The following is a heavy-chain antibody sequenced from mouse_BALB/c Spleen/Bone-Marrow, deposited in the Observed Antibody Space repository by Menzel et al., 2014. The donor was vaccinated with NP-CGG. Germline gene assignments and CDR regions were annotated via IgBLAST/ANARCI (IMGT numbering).Heavy chain of an antibody. CDR3: ARSDGYRAMDY. CDR1: GYAFSYSW. CDR2: IYPGDGDT. V-gene: IGHV1-82*01. Sequence: QVQLQQSGPELVKPGASVKISCKASGYAFSYSWMNWVKQRPGQGPEWIGRIYPGDGDTYYNGKFKGRATLTADKSSSTAYTQLSSLTSVDSAVYFCARSDGYRAMDYWGQGSSVTVSS. J-gene: IGHJ4*01. D-gene: IGHD2-3*01.